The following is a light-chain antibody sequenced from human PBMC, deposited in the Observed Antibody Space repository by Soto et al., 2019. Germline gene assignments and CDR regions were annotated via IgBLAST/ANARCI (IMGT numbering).Light chain of an antibody. Sequence: QSALTQPASVSGSPGQSITISCTGSSSDVGTYDIVSWYQHHPGAAPKLMIYEATRRPSGISNRFSGSKSGNTASLTISVLQAEDEADYYCCSFAGSNSWVFGGGTKLTVL. CDR3: CSFAGSNSWV. V-gene: IGLV2-23*01. CDR1: SSDVGTYDI. J-gene: IGLJ3*02. CDR2: EAT.